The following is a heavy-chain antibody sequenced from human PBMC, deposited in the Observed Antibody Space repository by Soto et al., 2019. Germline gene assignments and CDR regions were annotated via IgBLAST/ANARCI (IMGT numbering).Heavy chain of an antibody. J-gene: IGHJ5*02. Sequence: SPRLSCSASGFTFDNCAMHWVRQAPGKGLEWVSGISWDSTTVGYADSVKGRFTISRDDAKNSLYLQMNSLRREDTALYYCVQGRYPTMATPLDHWGQGTLVTVSS. CDR2: ISWDSTTV. CDR3: VQGRYPTMATPLDH. V-gene: IGHV3-9*01. D-gene: IGHD1-1*01. CDR1: GFTFDNCA.